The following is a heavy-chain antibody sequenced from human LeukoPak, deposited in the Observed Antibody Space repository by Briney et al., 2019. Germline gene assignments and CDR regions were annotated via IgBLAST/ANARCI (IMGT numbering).Heavy chain of an antibody. CDR2: MNPNSGNT. CDR1: GYTFSSYD. CDR3: AKDMDVEAAGFSFDY. D-gene: IGHD6-13*01. J-gene: IGHJ4*02. V-gene: IGHV1-8*01. Sequence: AASVKVSCKASGYTFSSYDINWVRQATGQGLEWMGWMNPNSGNTGYAQKFQGRVTMTRNTSISTAYMELSSLRREDTAVYYCAKDMDVEAAGFSFDYWGQGTLVTVSS.